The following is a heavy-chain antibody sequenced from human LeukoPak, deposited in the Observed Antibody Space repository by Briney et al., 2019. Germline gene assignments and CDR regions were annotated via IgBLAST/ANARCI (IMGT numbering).Heavy chain of an antibody. CDR3: ARGHFIFVVVPAAAHNWFDP. J-gene: IGHJ5*02. CDR1: GGSFSGYY. Sequence: SETLSLTCAVYGGSFSGYYWSWIRQPPGKGLEWIGEINHSGSTNYNPSLKSRVTISVDTSKNQFSLKLSSVTAADTAVYYCARGHFIFVVVPAAAHNWFDPWGQGTLVTVSS. CDR2: INHSGST. V-gene: IGHV4-34*01. D-gene: IGHD2-2*01.